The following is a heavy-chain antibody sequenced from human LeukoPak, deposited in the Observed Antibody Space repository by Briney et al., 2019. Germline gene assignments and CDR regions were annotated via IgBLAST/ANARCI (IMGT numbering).Heavy chain of an antibody. J-gene: IGHJ4*02. CDR2: INPNSGGT. V-gene: IGHV1-2*02. CDR3: ARALRYSSSWYYFDY. CDR1: GYTFTGYY. D-gene: IGHD6-13*01. Sequence: ASVKVSCKASGYTFTGYYMHWVRQAPGQGLEWMGWINPNSGGTNYAQKFQGRVTMTRDTSISTAYMELGRLRSDDTAVYYCARALRYSSSWYYFDYWGQGTLVTVSS.